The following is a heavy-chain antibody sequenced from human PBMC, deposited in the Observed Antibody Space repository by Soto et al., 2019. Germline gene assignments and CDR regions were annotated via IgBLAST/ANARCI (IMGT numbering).Heavy chain of an antibody. V-gene: IGHV4-31*03. D-gene: IGHD3-10*01. Sequence: QVQLQESGPGLVKPSQTLSLTCTVSGGSISSGGYYWSWIRQHPGKGLEWIGYIYYTGSTYYNPSLKSRVTISVDTSKNQFSLKLSSVTAADTAVYYCATLYMVRGVKTFDYWGQGTLVTVSS. J-gene: IGHJ4*02. CDR1: GGSISSGGYY. CDR3: ATLYMVRGVKTFDY. CDR2: IYYTGST.